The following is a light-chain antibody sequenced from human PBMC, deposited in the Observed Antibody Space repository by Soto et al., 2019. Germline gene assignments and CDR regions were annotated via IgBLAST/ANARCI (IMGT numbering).Light chain of an antibody. Sequence: ENVLTQSPGTLSLSPGERAALSCRASQSVTNSFFAWYQQKPGQAPRLLIYGISSRATGIPDRFSGSGSGTDFTLTISRLEPEDFVVYYCQQYSTLPHTFGQGTQLEVK. CDR3: QQYSTLPHT. CDR1: QSVTNSF. CDR2: GIS. V-gene: IGKV3-20*01. J-gene: IGKJ2*01.